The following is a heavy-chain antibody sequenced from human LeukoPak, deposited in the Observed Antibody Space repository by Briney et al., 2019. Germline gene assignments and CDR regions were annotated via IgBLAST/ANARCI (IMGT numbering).Heavy chain of an antibody. V-gene: IGHV4-31*03. J-gene: IGHJ4*02. CDR2: IYYSGSA. CDR1: GGSISSGGYY. D-gene: IGHD3-10*01. CDR3: ARVNYGSATKEDY. Sequence: SETLSLTCTVSGGSISSGGYYWSWIRQHPGKGLEWIGYIYYSGSAYYNPSLESRVTISVDTSENQFSLKLSSVTAADTAVYYCARVNYGSATKEDYWGQGTLVTVSS.